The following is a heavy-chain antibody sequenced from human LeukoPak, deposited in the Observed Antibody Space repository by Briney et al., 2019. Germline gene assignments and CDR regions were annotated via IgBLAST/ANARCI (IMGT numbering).Heavy chain of an antibody. V-gene: IGHV1-18*01. CDR2: ISGSTGST. D-gene: IGHD2-2*01. CDR1: GYTFSTSG. CDR3: ARVGRDCSDINCYWADWFDP. J-gene: IGHJ5*02. Sequence: GASVKVSCKASGYTFSTSGITWVREAPGQGPEWLGWISGSTGSTHYSQAVQGRVTMTTDTSTATAYMELRSPRSDDTAVYYCARVGRDCSDINCYWADWFDPWGQGTLVIVSS.